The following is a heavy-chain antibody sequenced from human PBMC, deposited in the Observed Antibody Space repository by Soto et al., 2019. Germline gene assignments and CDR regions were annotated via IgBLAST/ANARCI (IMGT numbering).Heavy chain of an antibody. CDR2: IYYSGST. J-gene: IGHJ4*02. CDR1: GGSISSSSYY. Sequence: SETLSLTCTVSGGSISSSSYYWGWIRQPPGKGLEWIGSIYYSGSTYYNPSLKSRVTISVDTSKNQFSLKLSSVTAADTAVYYCARRGQSGYFDYWGQGTLVTVSS. V-gene: IGHV4-39*01. D-gene: IGHD3-3*01. CDR3: ARRGQSGYFDY.